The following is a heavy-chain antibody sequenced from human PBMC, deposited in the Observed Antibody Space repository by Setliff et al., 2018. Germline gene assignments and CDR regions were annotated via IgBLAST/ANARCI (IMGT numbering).Heavy chain of an antibody. CDR3: ARLDGAGLWSHYYYYHMDV. J-gene: IGHJ6*03. CDR1: GGSISSSSYY. D-gene: IGHD5-18*01. Sequence: SETLSLTCTVSGGSISSSSYYWGWIRQPPGKGLEWIGSTYYRGSTYYNPSLKSRVTISVDTSKNQFSLKLSSVTAADTAVYYCARLDGAGLWSHYYYYHMDVWGKGTTVTVSS. V-gene: IGHV4-39*01. CDR2: TYYRGST.